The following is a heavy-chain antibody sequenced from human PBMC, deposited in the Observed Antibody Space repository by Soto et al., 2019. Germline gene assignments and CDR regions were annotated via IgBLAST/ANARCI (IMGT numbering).Heavy chain of an antibody. J-gene: IGHJ3*02. CDR3: TRAMFLETRDAFDI. V-gene: IGHV3-21*06. Sequence: GGSLRLSCAASGFTFSTYGMNWVRQAPGKGLEWVSSISSRSSYIYYADSVKGRFIISRDNAKNSLYLQMNSLRAEDTAVYYCTRAMFLETRDAFDIWGKGTMVTVSS. D-gene: IGHD3-3*01. CDR2: ISSRSSYI. CDR1: GFTFSTYG.